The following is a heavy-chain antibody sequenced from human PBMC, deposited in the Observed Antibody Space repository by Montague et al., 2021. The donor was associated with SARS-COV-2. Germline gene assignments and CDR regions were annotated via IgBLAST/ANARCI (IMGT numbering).Heavy chain of an antibody. CDR3: AREARLSNYGGHDGLDF. CDR2: VYYNGST. CDR1: GASFSTYH. D-gene: IGHD4/OR15-4a*01. Sequence: SETLSLTCFVSGASFSTYHWSWLRQPPGKGLEWIGFVYYNGSTKYNPSLESRVTISLGPSKHQFSLRLTSMAVADTAVYYCAREARLSNYGGHDGLDFWGQGTMVIVSS. J-gene: IGHJ3*01. V-gene: IGHV4-59*13.